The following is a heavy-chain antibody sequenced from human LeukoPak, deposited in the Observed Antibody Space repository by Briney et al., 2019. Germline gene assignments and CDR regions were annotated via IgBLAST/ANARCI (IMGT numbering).Heavy chain of an antibody. J-gene: IGHJ4*02. D-gene: IGHD1-1*01. CDR1: GFTLSTYG. CDR3: AKDGVFWTTGTTGDY. Sequence: GGSLRLSCAASGFTLSTYGMHWVRQAPGKGLEWVAVISYDGSNKYYADSVKGRFTISRDNSKNTLYLQMNSLRAEDTAVYYCAKDGVFWTTGTTGDYWGQGTLVTVSS. CDR2: ISYDGSNK. V-gene: IGHV3-30*18.